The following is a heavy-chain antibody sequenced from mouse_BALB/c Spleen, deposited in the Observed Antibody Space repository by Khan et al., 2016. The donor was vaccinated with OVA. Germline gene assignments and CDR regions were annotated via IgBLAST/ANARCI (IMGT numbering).Heavy chain of an antibody. CDR3: ARLAYYYNSEGFAY. CDR2: ISSGGHYT. D-gene: IGHD1-1*01. V-gene: IGHV5-6*01. CDR1: GFTFSTYG. J-gene: IGHJ3*01. Sequence: EVQLKESGGDLVKPGGSLKLSCAASGFTFSTYGMSWVRQTPDKRLEWVATISSGGHYTYYPDSVKGRFTISRDNAKSTLYLQMSSLKSEDTAIYYCARLAYYYNSEGFAYWGQGTLVTVSA.